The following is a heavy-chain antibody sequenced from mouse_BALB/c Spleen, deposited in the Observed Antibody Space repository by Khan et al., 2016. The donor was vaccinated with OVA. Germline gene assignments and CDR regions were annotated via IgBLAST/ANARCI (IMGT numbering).Heavy chain of an antibody. CDR2: ISYSGVT. J-gene: IGHJ2*01. V-gene: IGHV3-2*02. CDR3: ARGDYYGYYVDY. D-gene: IGHD1-1*01. CDR1: GYSITSGYA. Sequence: VQLKESGPGLVKPSQSLSLTCTVTGYSITSGYAWNWIRQFPGNKLEWMGYISYSGVTSYTPSLKSRISITRDTSKKQFFLQLNSVTTEDTATYYCARGDYYGYYVDYWGQGTTLTVSS.